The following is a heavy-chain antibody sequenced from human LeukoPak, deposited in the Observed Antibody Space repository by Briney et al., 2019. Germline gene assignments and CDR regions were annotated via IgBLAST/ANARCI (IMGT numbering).Heavy chain of an antibody. CDR3: ARDYGGSSPFDS. Sequence: GGSLRLSCAASGFTFSSYAMHWVRQAPGKGLEWVSYITSSGSTTHYADSVKGRFTISRDNAKNSLYLQMNSLRAEDTAVYYCARDYGGSSPFDSWGQGTLVTVSS. J-gene: IGHJ4*02. CDR1: GFTFSSYA. V-gene: IGHV3-48*03. CDR2: ITSSGSTT. D-gene: IGHD4-23*01.